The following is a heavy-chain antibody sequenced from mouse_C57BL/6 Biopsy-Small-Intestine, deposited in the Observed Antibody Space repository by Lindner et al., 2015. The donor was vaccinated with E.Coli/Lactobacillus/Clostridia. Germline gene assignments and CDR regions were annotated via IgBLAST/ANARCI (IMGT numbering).Heavy chain of an antibody. CDR1: GFTFSSYA. CDR3: ARLAPVYDYVDY. Sequence: VQLQESGGGLVKPGGSLKLSCAASGFTFSSYAMSWVRQTPEKRLEWVATISDGGSYTYYPDNVKGRFTISRDNAKNNLYLQMSSLKSEDTAMYYCARLAPVYDYVDYWGQGTTLTVSS. V-gene: IGHV5-4*01. CDR2: ISDGGSYT. D-gene: IGHD2-4*01. J-gene: IGHJ2*01.